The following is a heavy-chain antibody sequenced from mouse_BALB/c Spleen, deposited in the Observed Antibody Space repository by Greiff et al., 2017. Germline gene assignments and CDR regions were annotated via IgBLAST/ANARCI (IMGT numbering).Heavy chain of an antibody. CDR1: GYTFTSYW. CDR2: IFPGTGTT. J-gene: IGHJ1*01. CDR3: ARSYGSSHWDFDV. D-gene: IGHD1-1*01. V-gene: IGHV1S132*01. Sequence: QVQLQQSGAELVKPGASVKLSCKTSGYTFTSYWIQWVKQRPGQGLGWIGEIFPGTGTTYYNEKFKGKATLTIDTSSSTAYMQLSSLTSEDSAVYFCARSYGSSHWDFDVWGEGTTVTVSS.